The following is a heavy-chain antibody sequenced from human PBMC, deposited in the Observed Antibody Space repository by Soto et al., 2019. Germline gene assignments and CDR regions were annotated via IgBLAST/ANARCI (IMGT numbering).Heavy chain of an antibody. D-gene: IGHD5-18*01. CDR3: AKVMVKNWFDP. V-gene: IGHV3-7*03. CDR2: IKQDGSEK. CDR1: GFTFSSYW. Sequence: PGGSLRLSCAASGFTFSSYWMSWVRQAPGKGLEWVANIKQDGSEKYYVDSVKGRFTISRDNAKNSLYLQMNSLRAGDTAVYYCAKVMVKNWFDPWGQGTLVSV. J-gene: IGHJ5*02.